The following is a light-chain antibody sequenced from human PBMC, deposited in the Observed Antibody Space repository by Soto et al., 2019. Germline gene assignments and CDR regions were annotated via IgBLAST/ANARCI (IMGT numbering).Light chain of an antibody. CDR3: QQYNYWPPLT. J-gene: IGKJ4*01. CDR1: QSINAW. CDR2: DVS. Sequence: DIQMTQAPSTISASVGDRVTITCRASQSINAWLAWYQQKPGKAPKLLIYDVSTLDSGVPSRFSGSASGTEFTLTISSLESDDFAVYYCQQYNYWPPLTFGGGTKVEIK. V-gene: IGKV1-5*01.